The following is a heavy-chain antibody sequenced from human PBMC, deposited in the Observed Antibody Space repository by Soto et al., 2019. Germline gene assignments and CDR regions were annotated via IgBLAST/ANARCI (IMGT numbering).Heavy chain of an antibody. V-gene: IGHV3-23*01. D-gene: IGHD4-17*01. CDR1: GFTFRSTA. CDR2: ISGAGDSP. J-gene: IGHJ4*02. CDR3: AKGGDYDLDFDS. Sequence: EVQLLESGGGLVQPGGSLRLSCAASGFTFRSTAMSWVRQPPGKGREWVSAISGAGDSPFYADSVKGRFTISRDNSNNMLYLQINGLRAEDTAMYYCAKGGDYDLDFDSWGQGTPVTVSS.